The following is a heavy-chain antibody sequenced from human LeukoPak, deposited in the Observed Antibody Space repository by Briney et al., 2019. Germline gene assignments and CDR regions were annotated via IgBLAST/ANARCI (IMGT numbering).Heavy chain of an antibody. J-gene: IGHJ6*03. Sequence: GGSLRLSCAASGFTFSSYWMHWVRQAPGKGLVWVSRINSDGSSTSYADSVKGRFTISRDNAKNTLYLQMNSLRAKDTAVYYCARATSYYYYYYMDVWGKGTTVTVSS. CDR1: GFTFSSYW. D-gene: IGHD2-2*01. V-gene: IGHV3-74*01. CDR3: ARATSYYYYYYMDV. CDR2: INSDGSST.